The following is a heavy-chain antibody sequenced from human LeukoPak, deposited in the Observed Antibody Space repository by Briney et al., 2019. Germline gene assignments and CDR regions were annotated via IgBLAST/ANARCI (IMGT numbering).Heavy chain of an antibody. Sequence: SETLPLTCTVSGGSISSNYWSWIRQPPGKGLEWIGYIYYSGITNYNPSLKSRVTTSVDTSKNQFSLKLSSVTAADTAVYYCARHSPGYCSSTSCVGFNWFDPWGQGTLVTVSS. V-gene: IGHV4-59*08. J-gene: IGHJ5*02. CDR1: GGSISSNY. CDR3: ARHSPGYCSSTSCVGFNWFDP. CDR2: IYYSGIT. D-gene: IGHD2-2*01.